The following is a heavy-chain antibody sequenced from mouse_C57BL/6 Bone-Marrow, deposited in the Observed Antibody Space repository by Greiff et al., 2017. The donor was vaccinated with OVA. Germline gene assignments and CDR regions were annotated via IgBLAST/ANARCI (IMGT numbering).Heavy chain of an antibody. Sequence: VQLQQSGPGLVAPSQSLSITCTVSGFSLTSYAISWVRQPPGKGLEWLGVIWTGGGTNYNSALKSRLSISKDNSKSQVFLKMNSLQTDDTARYYCASLWLRQGYWYFDVWGTGTTVTVSS. D-gene: IGHD2-2*01. CDR1: GFSLTSYA. J-gene: IGHJ1*03. V-gene: IGHV2-9-1*01. CDR3: ASLWLRQGYWYFDV. CDR2: IWTGGGT.